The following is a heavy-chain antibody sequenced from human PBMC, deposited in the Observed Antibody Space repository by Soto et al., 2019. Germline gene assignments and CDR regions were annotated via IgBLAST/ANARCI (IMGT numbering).Heavy chain of an antibody. CDR1: GFTVSSNY. CDR3: AREGRGGGWIDP. J-gene: IGHJ5*02. D-gene: IGHD3-10*01. CDR2: IYSGGDT. V-gene: IGHV3-66*01. Sequence: GGSLRLSCAVSGFTVSSNYMNWVRQAPGKGLEWVSVIYSGGDTYYADSVKDRFTISRDNSKNTLYLQMNSLRAEDTAVYYCAREGRGGGWIDPSGQGTLVTVSS.